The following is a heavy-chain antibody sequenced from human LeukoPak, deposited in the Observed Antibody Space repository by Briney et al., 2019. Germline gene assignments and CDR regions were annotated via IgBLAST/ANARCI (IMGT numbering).Heavy chain of an antibody. CDR1: GFTFDDYA. CDR2: NWNGGST. D-gene: IGHD3-10*01. CDR3: AKDDAWLRFGE. J-gene: IGHJ4*02. V-gene: IGHV3-20*04. Sequence: GGSLRLTCADPGFTFDDYAIHWVRQAPGKGLEWVSGNWNGGSTGYADSVKGRFTISRDNAKNSLYLQMNSLRAEDTAVYYYAKDDAWLRFGEWSQGTLVTVSS.